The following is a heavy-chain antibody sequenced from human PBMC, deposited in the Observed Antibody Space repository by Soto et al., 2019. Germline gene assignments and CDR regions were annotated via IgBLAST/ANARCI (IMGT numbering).Heavy chain of an antibody. J-gene: IGHJ4*02. D-gene: IGHD3-3*01. CDR1: GGSISSYY. CDR2: IYYSGST. CDR3: ARARYDLFAY. Sequence: QVQLQESGPGLVKPSETLSLTCTVSGGSISSYYWSWIRQPPGKGLEWIGYIYYSGSTNYNPSLKSRVTISVDTSKNQFSLKLSSVTAADTDVYYCARARYDLFAYWGQGTLVTVSS. V-gene: IGHV4-59*01.